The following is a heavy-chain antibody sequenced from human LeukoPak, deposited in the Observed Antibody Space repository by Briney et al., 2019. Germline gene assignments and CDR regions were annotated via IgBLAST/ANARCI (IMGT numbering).Heavy chain of an antibody. CDR2: ISAYNGNT. D-gene: IGHD1-26*01. J-gene: IGHJ4*02. Sequence: ASVKVSCKASGYTLTSYDINWVRQATGQGLEWMGWISAYNGNTNYAQKLQGRVTMTTDTSTSTAYMELRSLRSDDTAVYYCARGVGATTTPRVYFDYWGQGTLVTVSS. CDR3: ARGVGATTTPRVYFDY. CDR1: GYTLTSYD. V-gene: IGHV1-18*01.